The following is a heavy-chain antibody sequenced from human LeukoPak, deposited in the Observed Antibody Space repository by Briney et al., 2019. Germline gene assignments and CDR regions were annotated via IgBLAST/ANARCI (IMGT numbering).Heavy chain of an antibody. D-gene: IGHD5-18*01. CDR3: ARDGHTAMVRGWFDP. V-gene: IGHV3-7*01. J-gene: IGHJ5*02. CDR1: GFTFSSYW. CDR2: IKQDGGEK. Sequence: PGGSLRLSCAASGFTFSSYWMSWVRRAPGKGLEWVANIKQDGGEKYYVNSVKGRFTISRDNAKNSLYLQMNSLGAEDTAIYYCARDGHTAMVRGWFDPWGQGTLVTVSS.